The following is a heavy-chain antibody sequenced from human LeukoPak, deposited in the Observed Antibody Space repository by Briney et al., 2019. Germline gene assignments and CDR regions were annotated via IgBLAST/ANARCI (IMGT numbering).Heavy chain of an antibody. J-gene: IGHJ4*02. CDR2: INSYNGKT. CDR3: AGAAYDILTLAPDPANDY. CDR1: GYTFTRYG. D-gene: IGHD3-9*01. Sequence: ASVKVSCKASGYTFTRYGISWVRQAPGQGLEWMGWINSYNGKTKYAQKLQGRVTMTTDTSTSTIYMELRSLRSDDTAVYYCAGAAYDILTLAPDPANDYWGQGTLVTVSS. V-gene: IGHV1-18*01.